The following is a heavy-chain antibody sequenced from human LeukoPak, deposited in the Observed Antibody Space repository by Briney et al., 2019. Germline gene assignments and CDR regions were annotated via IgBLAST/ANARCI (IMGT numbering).Heavy chain of an antibody. J-gene: IGHJ6*03. CDR2: INHSGST. CDR3: AREVSDIVATIGSNYYYYYMDV. V-gene: IGHV4-34*01. D-gene: IGHD5-12*01. Sequence: SETLSLTCAVYGGSFSGYYWSWIRQPPGKGLEWIGEINHSGSTNYNPSLKSRVTISVDTSKNQFSLKLSSVTAADTAVYNYAREVSDIVATIGSNYYYYYMDVWGKGTTVTVSS. CDR1: GGSFSGYY.